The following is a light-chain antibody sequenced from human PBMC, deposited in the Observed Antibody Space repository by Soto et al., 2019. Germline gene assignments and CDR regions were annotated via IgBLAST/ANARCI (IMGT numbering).Light chain of an antibody. CDR2: DNF. J-gene: IGLJ2*01. CDR3: QSYDRSLSVV. V-gene: IGLV1-40*01. Sequence: QSVLTQPPSVSGAPGQRVTISCTGSSSNIGAGYNVHWYQQVPGTAPRLLIYDNFNRPSGVPDRFSGSKSDTSASLAITGLQAEDEADYYCQSYDRSLSVVFGGGTKLTVL. CDR1: SSNIGAGYN.